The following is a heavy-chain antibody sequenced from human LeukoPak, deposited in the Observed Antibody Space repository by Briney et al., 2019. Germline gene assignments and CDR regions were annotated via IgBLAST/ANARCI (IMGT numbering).Heavy chain of an antibody. D-gene: IGHD3-22*01. CDR2: IYYSGST. CDR3: ARGYYDSSGWDAFDI. J-gene: IGHJ3*02. Sequence: SETLSLTCTVSGGSISSGDYYWSWIRQPPGKGLEWIGYIYYSGSTYYNPSLKSRVTILVDTSKNQFSLKLSSVTAADTAVYYCARGYYDSSGWDAFDIWGQGTMVTVSS. V-gene: IGHV4-30-4*08. CDR1: GGSISSGDYY.